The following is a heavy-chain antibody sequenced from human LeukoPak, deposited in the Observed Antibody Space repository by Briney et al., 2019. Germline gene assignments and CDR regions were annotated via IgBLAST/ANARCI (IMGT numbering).Heavy chain of an antibody. Sequence: GASVKVSCKASGYTFTSYGISWVRQAPGQGLEWMGIINPSGGSTSYAQKFQGRVTMTRDTSTSTVYMELSSLRSEDTAVYYCARDRLSSYYYFDYWGQGTLVTVSS. CDR3: ARDRLSSYYYFDY. D-gene: IGHD1-26*01. V-gene: IGHV1-46*01. CDR2: INPSGGST. CDR1: GYTFTSYG. J-gene: IGHJ4*02.